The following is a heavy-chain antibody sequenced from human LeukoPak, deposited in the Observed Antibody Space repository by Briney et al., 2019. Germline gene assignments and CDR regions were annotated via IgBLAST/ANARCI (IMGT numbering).Heavy chain of an antibody. CDR1: GFAFSSYA. V-gene: IGHV3-33*01. CDR3: ARAGTNWYPPANYGMDV. D-gene: IGHD6-13*01. CDR2: IWYDGSNK. Sequence: GGSLRLSCAAPGFAFSSYAMHWVRQAPGKGLEWVALIWYDGSNKYYADSVKGRFTISRDNSKNTLYLQMNSLRVEDTAVYYCARAGTNWYPPANYGMDVWGQGTTVTVSS. J-gene: IGHJ6*02.